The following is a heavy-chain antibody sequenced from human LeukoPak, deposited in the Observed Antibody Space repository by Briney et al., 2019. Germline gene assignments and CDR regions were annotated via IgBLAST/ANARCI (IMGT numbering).Heavy chain of an antibody. V-gene: IGHV4-30-2*01. J-gene: IGHJ4*02. CDR1: GGSISSGGYS. Sequence: SQTLSLTCAVSGGSISSGGYSWSWLRQPPGKGLEWIGYIYHSGSTYYNPSLKSRVTISVDRSKNQFSLKLSSVTAADTAVYYCARGQGESYGDYLDYWGQGTLVTVSS. CDR2: IYHSGST. CDR3: ARGQGESYGDYLDY. D-gene: IGHD4-17*01.